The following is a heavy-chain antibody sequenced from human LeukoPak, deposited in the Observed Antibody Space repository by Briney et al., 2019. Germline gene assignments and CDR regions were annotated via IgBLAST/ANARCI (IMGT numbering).Heavy chain of an antibody. CDR2: IGAGGDT. CDR3: ARGSHSSGWRHLKDQHFDY. D-gene: IGHD6-19*01. V-gene: IGHV3-13*01. CDR1: GFTFSSYD. J-gene: IGHJ4*02. Sequence: GGSLRLSCAASGFTFSSYDMHWVRQVTGKGLEWVSGIGAGGDTYYPGSVTGRFTISRENAKNSLYLQMNSLRVGDTAVYYCARGSHSSGWRHLKDQHFDYWGQGTLVTVSS.